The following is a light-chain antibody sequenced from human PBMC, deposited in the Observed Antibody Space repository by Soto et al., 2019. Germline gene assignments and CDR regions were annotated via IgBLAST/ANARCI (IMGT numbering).Light chain of an antibody. CDR2: GAS. Sequence: DIVLTQSPGTLSLSPGERATLSCRASKSVSSNYLAWYQQKPGQAPRLLIYGASSRATGIPDRFCGSGSGTDFTLTISRLEPEDFAVYYCQQYGSSPRTFGQGTKVEIK. CDR3: QQYGSSPRT. CDR1: KSVSSNY. V-gene: IGKV3-20*01. J-gene: IGKJ1*01.